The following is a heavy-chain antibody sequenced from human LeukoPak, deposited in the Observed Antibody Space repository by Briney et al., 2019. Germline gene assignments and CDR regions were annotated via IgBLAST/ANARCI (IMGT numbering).Heavy chain of an antibody. J-gene: IGHJ4*02. CDR2: ISGSGGST. Sequence: GGSLRLSCAASGFTFSSYATSWVRQAPGKGLEWVSAISGSGGSTYYADSVKGRFTISRDNSKNTLYLQMNSLRAEDTAVYYCAKDKYGIMITFGGVIEDYWGQGTLVTVSS. V-gene: IGHV3-23*01. D-gene: IGHD3-16*01. CDR1: GFTFSSYA. CDR3: AKDKYGIMITFGGVIEDY.